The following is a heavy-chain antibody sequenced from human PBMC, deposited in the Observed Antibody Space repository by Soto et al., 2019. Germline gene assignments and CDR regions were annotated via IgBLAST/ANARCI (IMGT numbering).Heavy chain of an antibody. CDR2: INPNGGTT. J-gene: IGHJ4*02. Sequence: ASVKVSCKASGYMFTYYYIHWVRQGPGQGLEWMGIINPNGGTTTYAQNFQGRVTMTRGTSTSTVYLELTSLTSGDTPIYYCVRGTYSYGSLYYLDYWGQRTRGTVSA. V-gene: IGHV1-46*01. CDR1: GYMFTYYY. CDR3: VRGTYSYGSLYYLDY. D-gene: IGHD3-10*01.